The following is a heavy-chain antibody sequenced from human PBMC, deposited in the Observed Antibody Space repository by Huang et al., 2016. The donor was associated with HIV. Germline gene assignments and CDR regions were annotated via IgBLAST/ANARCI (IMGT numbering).Heavy chain of an antibody. Sequence: VQLVQSRREVKKSGASVKVSCKVSGYTFSTYGSTWVRQAPGRGLEWLGWISTYNNNINYSQKFRDRVKLTTDTSTNTAYMELGNLRFDDTAVYYCARVDLAE. V-gene: IGHV1-18*04. J-gene: IGHJ1*01. CDR1: GYTFSTYG. CDR3: ARVDLAE. D-gene: IGHD2-2*03. CDR2: ISTYNNNI.